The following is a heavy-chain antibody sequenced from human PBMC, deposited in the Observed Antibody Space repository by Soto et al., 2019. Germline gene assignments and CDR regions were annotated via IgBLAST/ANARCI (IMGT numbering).Heavy chain of an antibody. J-gene: IGHJ5*02. CDR1: GGTFSSYA. V-gene: IGHV1-69*12. Sequence: QVQLVQSGAEVKKPGSSVKVSCKASGGTFSSYAISWVRQAPGQGLEWMGGIIPIFGTANYAQKFQGRVTITAXXSXSXXYMELSSLRSEDTAVYYCARRGCISTSCYFNWFDPWGQGTLVTVSS. CDR3: ARRGCISTSCYFNWFDP. CDR2: IIPIFGTA. D-gene: IGHD2-2*01.